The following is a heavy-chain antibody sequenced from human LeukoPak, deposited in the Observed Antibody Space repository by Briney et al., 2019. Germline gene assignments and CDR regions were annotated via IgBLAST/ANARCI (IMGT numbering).Heavy chain of an antibody. Sequence: GGSLRLSCAASGFTFSSYAMSWVRQAPGKELEWVSTFRGVGSTTYYADSVKGRFTISRDNSKNTLYLQMNSLRAEDTAVYYCASQHRAYYDFWKQYYFDYWGQGTLVTVSS. CDR2: FRGVGSTT. CDR3: ASQHRAYYDFWKQYYFDY. D-gene: IGHD3-3*01. CDR1: GFTFSSYA. V-gene: IGHV3-23*01. J-gene: IGHJ4*02.